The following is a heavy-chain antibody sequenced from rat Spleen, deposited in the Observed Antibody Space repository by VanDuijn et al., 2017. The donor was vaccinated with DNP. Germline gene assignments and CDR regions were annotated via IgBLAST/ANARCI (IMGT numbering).Heavy chain of an antibody. D-gene: IGHD1-9*01. J-gene: IGHJ2*01. CDR2: ISYDGRST. Sequence: EVQLVESGGGLVQPGGSLKLSCAASGFTFTAYNMAWVRQTPKKGLEWVATISYDGRSTYYRDSVKGRFTISRDNAKSTLYLQMDSLRSEDTATYYCARHYGYNYFDCWGQGVMVTVSS. CDR3: ARHYGYNYFDC. V-gene: IGHV5-7*01. CDR1: GFTFTAYN.